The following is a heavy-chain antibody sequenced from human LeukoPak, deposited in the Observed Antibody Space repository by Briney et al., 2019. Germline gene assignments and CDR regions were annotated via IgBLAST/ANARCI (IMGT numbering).Heavy chain of an antibody. V-gene: IGHV4-59*03. J-gene: IGHJ5*02. D-gene: IGHD6-13*01. CDR3: AWLRSSSWPDR. CDR1: GGSICGHY. Sequence: SETLSLSCSVSGGSICGHYWSWIAQPPGTGLKWLGDISHIVSINYTPSLKSRVTLSVDTSNNQVSLSLRSVTAADTAVYYCAWLRSSSWPDRWGQETLVTVSS. CDR2: ISHIVSI.